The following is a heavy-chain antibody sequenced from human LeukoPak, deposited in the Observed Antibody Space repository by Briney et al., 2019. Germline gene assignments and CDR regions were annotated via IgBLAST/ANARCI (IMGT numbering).Heavy chain of an antibody. D-gene: IGHD3-3*01. Sequence: PSQTLSLTCTVSGGSISSGDYYWSWIRQPPGKGLEWIGYIYYSGSTYYNPSLKSRVTISVDTSKNQFSLKLSSVTAADTAVYYCARGGIRFLEWFDYWGQGTLVTVSS. CDR3: ARGGIRFLEWFDY. J-gene: IGHJ4*02. CDR1: GGSISSGDYY. CDR2: IYYSGST. V-gene: IGHV4-30-4*08.